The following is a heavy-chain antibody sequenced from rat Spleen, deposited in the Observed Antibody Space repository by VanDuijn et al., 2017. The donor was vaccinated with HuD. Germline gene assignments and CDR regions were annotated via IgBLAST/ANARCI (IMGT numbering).Heavy chain of an antibody. CDR2: INNAGST. J-gene: IGHJ2*01. Sequence: EVQLQESGPGLVKPSQSLSLTCSVTGYSITSNYRWNWIRKFPGNKLEWMGYINNAGSTNYNPSLKSRISITRDTSKNQFFRQVNSVTTEDTATYYCARSSFNYGGFSHQFDYWGQGVMVTVSS. V-gene: IGHV3-3*01. D-gene: IGHD1-11*01. CDR3: ARSSFNYGGFSHQFDY. CDR1: GYSITSNYR.